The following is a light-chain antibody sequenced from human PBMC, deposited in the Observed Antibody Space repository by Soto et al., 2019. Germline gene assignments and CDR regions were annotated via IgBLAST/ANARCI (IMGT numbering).Light chain of an antibody. V-gene: IGKV1D-13*01. Sequence: IQLTQSPSSLSASVGDRVTITCRASQDISSTLVWYQQKPGKAPKLLIYGASNLESGVPSRFSGDGSGTDFTLTIKNLQSEDFATYHCQQFKNYPRTFGQGTKLEIK. CDR1: QDISST. CDR2: GAS. CDR3: QQFKNYPRT. J-gene: IGKJ2*01.